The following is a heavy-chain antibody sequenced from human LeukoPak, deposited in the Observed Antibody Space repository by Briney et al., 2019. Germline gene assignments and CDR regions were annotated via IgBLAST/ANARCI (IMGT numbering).Heavy chain of an antibody. CDR1: GFTFSSYS. J-gene: IGHJ4*02. Sequence: SGGSLRLSCAASGFTFSSYSMNWVRQAPGKGLEWVSSISSSSSYIYYADSVKGRFTISRDNAKNSLYLQMNSLRAEDTAVYYCASDRFGLQSQTDYWGQGTLVTVSS. CDR2: ISSSSSYI. CDR3: ASDRFGLQSQTDY. V-gene: IGHV3-21*01. D-gene: IGHD4-11*01.